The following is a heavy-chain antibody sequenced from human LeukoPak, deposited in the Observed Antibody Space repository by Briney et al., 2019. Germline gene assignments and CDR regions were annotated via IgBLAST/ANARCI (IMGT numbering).Heavy chain of an antibody. CDR1: GYTFTGYY. CDR2: INPDSGGT. J-gene: IGHJ4*02. V-gene: IGHV1-2*02. CDR3: ARGGRSSSWPFDY. Sequence: ASVRVSCKASGYTFTGYYMHWVRQAPGQGLEWMGWINPDSGGTNYAQKFQGRVTMTRDTSISTAYMELSRLRSDDTAVYYCARGGRSSSWPFDYWGQGTLVTVSS. D-gene: IGHD6-13*01.